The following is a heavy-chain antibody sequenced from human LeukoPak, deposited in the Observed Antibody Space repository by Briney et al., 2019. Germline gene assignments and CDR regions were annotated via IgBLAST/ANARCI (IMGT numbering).Heavy chain of an antibody. CDR3: ARHTHIVGATWAFDY. CDR1: GYSFTSYW. CDR2: IYPGDSDT. D-gene: IGHD1-26*01. V-gene: IGHV5-51*01. J-gene: IGHJ4*02. Sequence: GESLKISCKASGYSFTSYWIGWVRQMPGKGLEWMGIIYPGDSDTRYSPSFQGQVTISADKSISTAYLQWSSLKASDTAMYYCARHTHIVGATWAFDYWGQGTLATVSS.